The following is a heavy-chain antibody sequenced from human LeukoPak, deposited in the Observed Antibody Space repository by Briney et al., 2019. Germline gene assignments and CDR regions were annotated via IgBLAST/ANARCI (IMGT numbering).Heavy chain of an antibody. CDR1: GYTFTSYD. D-gene: IGHD4-17*01. V-gene: IGHV1-8*01. J-gene: IGHJ4*02. CDR2: MNPNSGNT. CDR3: ARTTTVTNNADY. Sequence: ASVKVSCKASGYTFTSYDINWVRQATGQGLERMGWMNPNSGNTGYAQKFQGRVTMTRNTSISTAYMELSSLRSEDTAVYYCARTTTVTNNADYWGQGTLVTVSS.